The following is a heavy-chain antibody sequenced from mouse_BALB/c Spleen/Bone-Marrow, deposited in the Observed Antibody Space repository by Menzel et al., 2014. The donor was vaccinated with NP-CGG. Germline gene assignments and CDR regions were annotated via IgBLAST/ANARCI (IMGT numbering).Heavy chain of an antibody. D-gene: IGHD2-4*01. Sequence: EVMLVESGGGLVQPGGSRKLSCAASGFTFSRSGMHWVRQAPEKGLEWVAYISSGSSTLYYADTMKGRFTISRDNPKNTLFLQMTSLRSEDTAMYYCARARSTMITTGAMDYWGQGTSVTVSS. J-gene: IGHJ4*01. CDR3: ARARSTMITTGAMDY. CDR2: ISSGSSTL. CDR1: GFTFSRSG. V-gene: IGHV5-17*02.